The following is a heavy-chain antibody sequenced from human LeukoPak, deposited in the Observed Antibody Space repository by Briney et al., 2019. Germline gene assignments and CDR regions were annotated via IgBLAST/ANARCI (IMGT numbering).Heavy chain of an antibody. D-gene: IGHD3-10*01. V-gene: IGHV1-2*02. Sequence: GASVKVSCKASGYTFTGYYMHWVRQAPGQGLEWMGWINPNSGGTNYAQKFQGRVTMTRDTSISTAYMELSRLRSDDTAVYYCARTYYYGSGSYYFYYYYGMDVWGQGTTVTVSS. CDR2: INPNSGGT. CDR3: ARTYYYGSGSYYFYYYYGMDV. J-gene: IGHJ6*02. CDR1: GYTFTGYY.